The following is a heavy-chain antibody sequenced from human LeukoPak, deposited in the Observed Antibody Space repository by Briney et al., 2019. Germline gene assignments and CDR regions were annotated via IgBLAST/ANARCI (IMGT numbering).Heavy chain of an antibody. D-gene: IGHD2-2*01. CDR3: AKSSYPQRDIVVVPAAIRY. CDR2: ISGTGGST. J-gene: IGHJ4*02. Sequence: GGSLRLSCAVSGFTFSSHAMNWVRQTPGKGLKWVSAISGTGGSTYYADSVKGRFTISRDNSKNTLYLQMNSLRAEDTAVYYCAKSSYPQRDIVVVPAAIRYWGQGTLVTVSS. CDR1: GFTFSSHA. V-gene: IGHV3-23*01.